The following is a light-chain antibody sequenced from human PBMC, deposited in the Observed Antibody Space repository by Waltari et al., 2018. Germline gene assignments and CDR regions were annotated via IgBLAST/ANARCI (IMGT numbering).Light chain of an antibody. V-gene: IGLV1-47*01. Sequence: QSVLTQAPSVSGTLGQSVAISCSGATSNVGKNHVYWYQQLPGTAPKLPSNRNTQRPSGVPDRFSASKSDTSASLTISGLRSEDEADYYCITWDDSLGGYYVFGTGTTVTVL. CDR2: RNT. CDR3: ITWDDSLGGYYV. J-gene: IGLJ1*01. CDR1: TSNVGKNH.